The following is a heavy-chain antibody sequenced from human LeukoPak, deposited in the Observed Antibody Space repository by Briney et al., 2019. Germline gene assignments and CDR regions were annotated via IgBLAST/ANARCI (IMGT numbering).Heavy chain of an antibody. J-gene: IGHJ4*02. CDR1: GGSINSYY. D-gene: IGHD5-18*01. V-gene: IGHV4-59*01. CDR2: MFFSGST. CDR3: ARESGYIYGYNEKFFDY. Sequence: KPSETLSLTCTVSGGSINSYYWSWIRQPPGKGLEWIGYMFFSGSTNYNPSLNSRVTISVDTSKNQFSLKLSSVTAADTAVYYCARESGYIYGYNEKFFDYWGQGTLVTVSS.